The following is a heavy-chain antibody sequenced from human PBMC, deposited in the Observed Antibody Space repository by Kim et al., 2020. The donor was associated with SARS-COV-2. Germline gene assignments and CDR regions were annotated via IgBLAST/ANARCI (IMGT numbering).Heavy chain of an antibody. Sequence: GGSLRLSCAASGFTFSSYAMHWVRQAPGKGLEWVAVISYDGSNKYYADSVKGRFTISRDNSKNTLYLQMNSLRAEDTAVYYCARDTDDYVWGSYRYPDYWGQGTLVTVSS. V-gene: IGHV3-30-3*01. J-gene: IGHJ4*02. D-gene: IGHD3-16*02. CDR3: ARDTDDYVWGSYRYPDY. CDR2: ISYDGSNK. CDR1: GFTFSSYA.